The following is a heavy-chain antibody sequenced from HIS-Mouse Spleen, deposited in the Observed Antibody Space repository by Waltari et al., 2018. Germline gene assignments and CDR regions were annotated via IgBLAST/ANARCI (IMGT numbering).Heavy chain of an antibody. J-gene: IGHJ4*02. D-gene: IGHD1-26*01. CDR2: ISNDGSDK. CDR3: AKDRSGSYEDLTDY. CDR1: GFTFSSYG. Sequence: QVQLVESGGGVVQPGRSLRLSCAASGFTFSSYGMHWVRQAPGKGLEWVAVISNDGSDKDNADSVKGRFTISRDNSKNTLYLQMHSLRAEDTAVYYCAKDRSGSYEDLTDYWGQGTLVTVSS. V-gene: IGHV3-30*18.